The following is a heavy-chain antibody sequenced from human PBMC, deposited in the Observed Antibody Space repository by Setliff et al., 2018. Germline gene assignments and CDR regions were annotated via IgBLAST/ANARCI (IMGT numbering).Heavy chain of an antibody. J-gene: IGHJ6*02. Sequence: PSETLSLTCTVSGGSISRSSYYWGWIRQPPGKGLEWIGSIYHTGTTYYNPSLKSRVTISVDTSKNQFSLKLSSVTAADTAVYYCARSMIQRNYYCGLDVWGQGTTVTVSS. CDR2: IYHTGTT. CDR3: ARSMIQRNYYCGLDV. V-gene: IGHV4-39*07. CDR1: GGSISRSSYY. D-gene: IGHD3-16*01.